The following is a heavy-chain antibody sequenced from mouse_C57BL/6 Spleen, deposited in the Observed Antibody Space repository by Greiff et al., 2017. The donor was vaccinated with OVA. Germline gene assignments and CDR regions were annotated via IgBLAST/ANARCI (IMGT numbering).Heavy chain of an antibody. V-gene: IGHV1-54*01. CDR2: INPGSGGT. Sequence: VQRVESGAELVRPGTSVKVSCKASGYAFTNYLIEWVKQRPRQGLEWIGVINPGSGGTNYNEKFKGKATLTADKSSSTAYMQLSSLTSEDSAVYFCARGSWDRPFAYWGQGTLVTVSA. D-gene: IGHD4-1*01. J-gene: IGHJ3*01. CDR3: ARGSWDRPFAY. CDR1: GYAFTNYL.